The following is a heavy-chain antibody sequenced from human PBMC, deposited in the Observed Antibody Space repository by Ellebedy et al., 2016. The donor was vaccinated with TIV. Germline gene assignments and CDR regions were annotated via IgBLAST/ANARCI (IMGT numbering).Heavy chain of an antibody. Sequence: PGGSLRLSCAASGFTVSSNYMSWVRQAPGKGLEWVSVIYSGGSTYYADSVKGRFTISRDNSKNTLYLQMNSLRAEDTAVYYCARDHYYDSRRNWFDPWGQGTLVTVSS. D-gene: IGHD3-22*01. J-gene: IGHJ5*02. V-gene: IGHV3-66*01. CDR1: GFTVSSNY. CDR2: IYSGGST. CDR3: ARDHYYDSRRNWFDP.